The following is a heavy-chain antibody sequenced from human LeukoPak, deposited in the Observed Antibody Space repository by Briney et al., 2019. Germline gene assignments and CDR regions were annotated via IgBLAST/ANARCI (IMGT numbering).Heavy chain of an antibody. Sequence: PSETLSLTCAVYGGSFSGYYWSWIRQPPGKGLEWIGEINHSGSTNYNPSLKSRVTISVDTSKNQFSLKLSSVTAADTAVYYCAREVRINTAMVFGYFDYWGQGTLVTVSS. J-gene: IGHJ4*02. CDR1: GGSFSGYY. CDR2: INHSGST. D-gene: IGHD5-18*01. V-gene: IGHV4-34*01. CDR3: AREVRINTAMVFGYFDY.